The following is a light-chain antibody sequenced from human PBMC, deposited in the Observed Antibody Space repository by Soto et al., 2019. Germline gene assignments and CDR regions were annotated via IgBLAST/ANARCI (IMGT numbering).Light chain of an antibody. CDR2: EVD. V-gene: IGLV2-11*01. CDR1: SSNVGRYDH. CDR3: SSYAGTYSVV. Sequence: QSALTQPRSVSGSPGQSVTISCTGTSSNVGRYDHVSWYQQHPGRAPKLMIYEVDQRSSRVPDRFSGSKSGNTASLTISGLQAEDEADYYCSSYAGTYSVVFGGGTKLPVL. J-gene: IGLJ2*01.